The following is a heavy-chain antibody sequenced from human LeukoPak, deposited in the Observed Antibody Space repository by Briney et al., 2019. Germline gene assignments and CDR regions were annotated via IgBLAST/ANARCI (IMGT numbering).Heavy chain of an antibody. D-gene: IGHD4-23*01. V-gene: IGHV4-39*07. Sequence: SETLSLTCTVSGGSISSSNYYWGWIRQPPGKGLEWIGSIYHSGSTNYNPSLKSRVTISVDTSKNQFSLKLSSVTAADTAVYYCARRITVVTGSYNWFDPWGQGTLVTVSS. CDR1: GGSISSSNYY. J-gene: IGHJ5*02. CDR2: IYHSGST. CDR3: ARRITVVTGSYNWFDP.